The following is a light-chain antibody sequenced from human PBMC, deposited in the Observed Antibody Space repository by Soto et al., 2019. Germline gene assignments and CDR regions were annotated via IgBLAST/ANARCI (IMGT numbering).Light chain of an antibody. J-gene: IGLJ1*01. V-gene: IGLV2-8*01. CDR2: EVT. Sequence: QSALTQPPCASGSPGQSVTISCIGTASDIGRYNYVSWYQHHPGKAPKLIIYEVTKRPSGVPDRFSGSKSGNTASLTVSGLQADDEADYYCNSYVGSNNYVFGTGTKLTVL. CDR1: ASDIGRYNY. CDR3: NSYVGSNNYV.